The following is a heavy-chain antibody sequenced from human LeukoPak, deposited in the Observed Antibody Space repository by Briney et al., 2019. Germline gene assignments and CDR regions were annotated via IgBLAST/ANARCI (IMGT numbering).Heavy chain of an antibody. CDR3: ARVPFGMATKDY. CDR2: INPNSGAT. CDR1: GYTFTDYY. V-gene: IGHV1-2*02. J-gene: IGHJ4*02. Sequence: ASVKVSCKSSGYTFTDYYIHWVRQAPGQGLEWMGWINPNSGATNYAQKFQGRVTMTRDTSISTASLALSRLRSDDTAVYYCARVPFGMATKDYWGQGTMVTVSS. D-gene: IGHD5-24*01.